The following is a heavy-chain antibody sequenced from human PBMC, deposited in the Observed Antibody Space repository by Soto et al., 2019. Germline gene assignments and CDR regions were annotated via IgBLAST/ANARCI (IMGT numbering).Heavy chain of an antibody. Sequence: SETLSLTCTVSGGSISSYYWSWIRQPPGKGLEWIGYIYYSGSTNYNPSLKSRVTISVDTSKNQFSLKLSSVTAADTAVYYCGRASSITSFGVIDYWGQGTLVTVSS. CDR2: IYYSGST. CDR3: GRASSITSFGVIDY. D-gene: IGHD3-3*01. V-gene: IGHV4-59*08. CDR1: GGSISSYY. J-gene: IGHJ4*02.